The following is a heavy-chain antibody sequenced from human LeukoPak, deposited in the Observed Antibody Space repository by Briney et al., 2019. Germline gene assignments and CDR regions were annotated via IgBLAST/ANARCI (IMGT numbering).Heavy chain of an antibody. CDR3: ARDQEWSDAFDI. J-gene: IGHJ3*02. Sequence: GGSLRLSCAASGFTFSNAWMSWVRQAPGKGLEWVGRIKSKTDGGTTDYAAPVKGRFTISRDDSKNTLYLQMDSLKTEDTAVYYCARDQEWSDAFDIWGQGTMVTVSS. D-gene: IGHD3-3*01. CDR2: IKSKTDGGTT. V-gene: IGHV3-15*01. CDR1: GFTFSNAW.